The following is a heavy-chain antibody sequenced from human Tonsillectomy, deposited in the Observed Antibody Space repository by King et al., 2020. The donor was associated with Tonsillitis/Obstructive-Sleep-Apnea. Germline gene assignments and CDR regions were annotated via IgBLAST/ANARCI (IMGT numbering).Heavy chain of an antibody. D-gene: IGHD4-17*01. V-gene: IGHV3-53*01. Sequence: VQLVESGGGLIQPGGSLRLSCAASGFTVSSNYMSWVRQAPGKGLEWVSVIYSGGSTYYADSVKGRFTISRDNSKNTLYLQMNSLRAEDTAVYYCARGTTVTPHTYDAFDIWGQGTMVTVSS. CDR2: IYSGGST. CDR1: GFTVSSNY. J-gene: IGHJ3*02. CDR3: ARGTTVTPHTYDAFDI.